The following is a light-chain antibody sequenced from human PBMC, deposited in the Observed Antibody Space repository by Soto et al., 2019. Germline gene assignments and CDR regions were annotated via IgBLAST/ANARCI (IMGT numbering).Light chain of an antibody. Sequence: IVMTQSPDSLAVSLGERATIKCKSSRSLLYSSNTKNYLAWYQHRPGQPPKLLFYWASTRESGVPDRFSGGGSVTDFTLTINSLKAEDVAVYYCQQYYSTPYTFGQGTKLEIK. V-gene: IGKV4-1*01. CDR1: RSLLYSSNTKNY. CDR3: QQYYSTPYT. J-gene: IGKJ2*01. CDR2: WAS.